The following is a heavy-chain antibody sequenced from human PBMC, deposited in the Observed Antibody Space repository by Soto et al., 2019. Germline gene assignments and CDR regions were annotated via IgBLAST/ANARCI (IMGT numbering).Heavy chain of an antibody. V-gene: IGHV5-51*01. CDR2: IYPSDSDT. D-gene: IGHD3-3*01. J-gene: IGHJ4*02. Sequence: PRESLKISCKGSGYNFAGYWIAWVRQMPGKGLELMGIIYPSDSDTRYRPSFQGQVTISADKSISSAYLQWSSLRASDTAMYYCARGGVSTRTFDYWGQGTPVTV. CDR1: GYNFAGYW. CDR3: ARGGVSTRTFDY.